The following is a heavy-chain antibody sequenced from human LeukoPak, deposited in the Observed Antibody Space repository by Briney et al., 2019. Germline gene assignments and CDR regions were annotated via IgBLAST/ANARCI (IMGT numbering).Heavy chain of an antibody. CDR3: VKDGGYSGYETFGY. Sequence: GGSLRLSCSASGFTFSRYAMHWVRQAPGKGLEYVSAISSNGGSTYYADSVKGRFTNSRDNSKNTLYLQMSSLRAEDTAVYYCVKDGGYSGYETFGYWGQGTLVTVSS. CDR2: ISSNGGST. V-gene: IGHV3-64D*09. J-gene: IGHJ4*02. D-gene: IGHD5-12*01. CDR1: GFTFSRYA.